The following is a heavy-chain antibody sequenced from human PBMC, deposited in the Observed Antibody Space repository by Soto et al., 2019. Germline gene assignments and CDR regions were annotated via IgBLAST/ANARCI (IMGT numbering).Heavy chain of an antibody. D-gene: IGHD2-2*01. CDR2: IKSKTDGGTT. CDR1: GFTFSNAL. J-gene: IGHJ4*02. CDR3: TTELGYCSSTSCYPVVL. V-gene: IGHV3-15*01. Sequence: LRLSCAASGFTFSNALMSWVRQAPGKGLEWVGRIKSKTDGGTTDYAAPVKGRFTISRDDSKNTLYLQMNSLKTEDTAVYYCTTELGYCSSTSCYPVVLWGQGTLVTVSS.